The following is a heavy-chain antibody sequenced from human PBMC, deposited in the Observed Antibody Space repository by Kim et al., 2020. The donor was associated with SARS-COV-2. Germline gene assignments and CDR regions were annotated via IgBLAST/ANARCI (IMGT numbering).Heavy chain of an antibody. Sequence: GGSLRHSCAASGFTFSSYGMHWVRQAPGKGLEWVAVIWYDGSNKYHADSVKGRFTISRDNSKNTLYLQMNSLRAEDTAVYYCARDPGNYDILTGYYPTHDYWGQGTLVTVSS. J-gene: IGHJ4*02. D-gene: IGHD3-9*01. CDR3: ARDPGNYDILTGYYPTHDY. V-gene: IGHV3-33*01. CDR1: GFTFSSYG. CDR2: IWYDGSNK.